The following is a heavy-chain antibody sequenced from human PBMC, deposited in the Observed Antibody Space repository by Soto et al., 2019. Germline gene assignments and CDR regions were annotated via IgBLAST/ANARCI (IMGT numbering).Heavy chain of an antibody. CDR3: ASDGPPASHYGKDV. J-gene: IGHJ6*04. Sequence: GAPVKVACKASGYTFTSYYMHWVRQAPGQGLEWMGIINPSGGSTSYAQKFQGRVTMTRDTSTSTVYMKLSSLRSEDTAVYYCASDGPPASHYGKDVCRKRTTVTV. CDR2: INPSGGST. V-gene: IGHV1-46*01. CDR1: GYTFTSYY.